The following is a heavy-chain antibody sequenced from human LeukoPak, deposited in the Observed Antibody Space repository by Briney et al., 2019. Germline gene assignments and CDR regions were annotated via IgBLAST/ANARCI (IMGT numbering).Heavy chain of an antibody. J-gene: IGHJ4*02. V-gene: IGHV1-2*02. CDR2: INPNSGGT. CDR3: ARGVLLSYNWNLQLEDY. D-gene: IGHD1-20*01. CDR1: GYTFTGYY. Sequence: ASVKVSCKASGYTFTGYYMHWVRQAPGQGLEWMGWINPNSGGTNYAQKFQGRVTMTRDTSISTAYMELSRLRSDDTAVYYCARGVLLSYNWNLQLEDYWGQGTLVTVSP.